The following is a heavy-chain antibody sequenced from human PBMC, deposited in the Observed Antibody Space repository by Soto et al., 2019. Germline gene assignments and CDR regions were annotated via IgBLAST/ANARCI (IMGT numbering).Heavy chain of an antibody. D-gene: IGHD6-13*01. J-gene: IGHJ3*02. CDR2: IYWDDDK. CDR1: GFSLSTSGVG. CDR3: AHSELLYSSSFRDAFDI. Sequence: QITLKESGPTLVKPTQTLTLTCTFSGFSLSTSGVGVGWIRQPPGKALEWLALIYWDDDKRYSPSLKSRLTITKDTSKNQVVLTMTNMDPVDTATYYCAHSELLYSSSFRDAFDIWGQGTMVTVSS. V-gene: IGHV2-5*02.